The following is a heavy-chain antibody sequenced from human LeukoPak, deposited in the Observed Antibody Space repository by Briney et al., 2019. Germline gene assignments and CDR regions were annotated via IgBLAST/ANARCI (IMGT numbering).Heavy chain of an antibody. CDR1: GYTFTSYY. CDR2: INPSGGRT. D-gene: IGHD3-10*01. V-gene: IGHV1-46*04. J-gene: IGHJ6*03. CDR3: ARGPSITMVRGGQWYYYMDV. Sequence: GGSVKVSCKASGYTFTSYYIRWVRQAPGQGLEWMGIINPSGGRTNHAEKVQGRVTMTRDTSTDTVYMELSSLRAEDTAVYYCARGPSITMVRGGQWYYYMDVWGKGTTVTISS.